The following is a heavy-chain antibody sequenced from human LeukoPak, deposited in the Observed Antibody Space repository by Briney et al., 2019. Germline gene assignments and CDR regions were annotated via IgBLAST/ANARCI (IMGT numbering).Heavy chain of an antibody. CDR3: SIIIVGAATNNWFDP. CDR1: GYTLTELS. CDR2: FDPEDGEP. Sequence: ASVKVSCKVSGYTLTELSMHWVRQAPGKGLEWMGGFDPEDGEPIYAQKFQGRVTMTEDTSTDTAYMELSSLRSEDTAVYYCSIIIVGAATNNWFDPWGQGTLVTVSS. D-gene: IGHD1-26*01. V-gene: IGHV1-24*01. J-gene: IGHJ5*02.